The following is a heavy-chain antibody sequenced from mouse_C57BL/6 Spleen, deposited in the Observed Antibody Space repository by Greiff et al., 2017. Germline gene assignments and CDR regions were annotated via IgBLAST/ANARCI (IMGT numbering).Heavy chain of an antibody. CDR2: IYPSDSET. CDR1: GYTFTSYW. CDR3: ARAYGSYAMDY. D-gene: IGHD2-2*01. V-gene: IGHV1-61*01. Sequence: QVQLQQPGAELVRPGSSVKLSCKASGYTFTSYWMDWVKQRPGQGLKWIGNIYPSDSETHYNQKFKDKATLTVDKSSSTAYMQLSSLTSEDSAVYYCARAYGSYAMDYWGQGTSVTVSS. J-gene: IGHJ4*01.